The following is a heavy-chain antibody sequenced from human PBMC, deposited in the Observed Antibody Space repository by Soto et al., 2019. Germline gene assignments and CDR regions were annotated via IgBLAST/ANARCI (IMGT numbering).Heavy chain of an antibody. CDR1: GGTFSTYA. CDR3: AREIFGVIISGGRDAFDI. CDR2: IIPIFGTA. D-gene: IGHD3-3*01. Sequence: QVQLVQSGAEVKKPGSSVKVSCKASGGTFSTYAISWVRQAPGQGLEWRGGIIPIFGTAKNAQKFQGRVTSTADESTSTAYMELSSLRSEDTAVYYCAREIFGVIISGGRDAFDIWGQGTMVTVSS. J-gene: IGHJ3*02. V-gene: IGHV1-69*01.